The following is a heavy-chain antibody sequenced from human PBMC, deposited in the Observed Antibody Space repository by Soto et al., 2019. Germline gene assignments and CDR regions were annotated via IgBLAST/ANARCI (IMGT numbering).Heavy chain of an antibody. CDR1: GFTFSNYA. J-gene: IGHJ4*02. D-gene: IGHD6-13*01. V-gene: IGHV3-23*01. CDR3: AKDQGSSWYEIDY. Sequence: EVPLLESGGGLVQPGGSLRLSCAASGFTFSNYAVTWVRQAPGKGLEWVSTISGSGGSTYYADSVKGRFTISGDKSKNTLYLQMNSLRAEDTAVYYCAKDQGSSWYEIDYWGQGTLVTVSS. CDR2: ISGSGGST.